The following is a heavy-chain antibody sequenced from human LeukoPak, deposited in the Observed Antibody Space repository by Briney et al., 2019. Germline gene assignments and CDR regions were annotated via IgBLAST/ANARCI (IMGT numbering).Heavy chain of an antibody. CDR3: ASSLAVAGTSFDY. J-gene: IGHJ4*02. V-gene: IGHV3-64*01. Sequence: GGSLRLSCAASGFTFSSYAMHWVRQAPGKGLEYVSAISSNGGSTYYANSVKGRFTISRGNSKNTLYLQMGSLRAEDMAVYYCASSLAVAGTSFDYWGQGTLVTVSS. CDR1: GFTFSSYA. CDR2: ISSNGGST. D-gene: IGHD6-19*01.